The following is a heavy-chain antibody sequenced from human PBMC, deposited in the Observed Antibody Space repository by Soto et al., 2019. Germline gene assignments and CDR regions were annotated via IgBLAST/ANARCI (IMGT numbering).Heavy chain of an antibody. J-gene: IGHJ4*02. CDR2: ISAYNGNT. V-gene: IGHV1-18*01. Sequence: ASVKVSCKXSGGTFSSYAISWVRQAPGQGLEWMGWISAYNGNTNYAQKLQGRVTMTTDTSTSTAYMELRSLRSDDTAVYYCAAPLSYSYGLDYWGQGTLVTVSS. CDR1: GGTFSSYA. CDR3: AAPLSYSYGLDY. D-gene: IGHD5-18*01.